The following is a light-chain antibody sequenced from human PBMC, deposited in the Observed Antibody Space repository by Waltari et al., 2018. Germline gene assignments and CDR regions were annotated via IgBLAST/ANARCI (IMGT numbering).Light chain of an antibody. J-gene: IGKJ4*01. Sequence: DIQMTQSPSSLSASVGDTVTITCRASQGIRNYLAWYQQKPGKAPKPLIYYASNLESGVPLRFSGSGSGTDFTLTISSLQPEDFATDYCQQQNSYPVTFGGGTKVEIK. CDR1: QGIRNY. CDR3: QQQNSYPVT. V-gene: IGKV1-16*01. CDR2: YAS.